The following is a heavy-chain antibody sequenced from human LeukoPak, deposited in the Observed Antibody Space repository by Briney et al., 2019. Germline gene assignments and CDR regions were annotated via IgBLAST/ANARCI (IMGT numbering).Heavy chain of an antibody. Sequence: GGSLRLSCAASGFTFSSYGMHWVRQAPGKGLEWVAFIRYDGSNKYYADSVKGRFTISRDNSKNTLFLQMNSLRAEDTAVYYCTKDYDLFTGSLDYWGQRTLVTVSS. D-gene: IGHD3-9*01. J-gene: IGHJ4*02. CDR1: GFTFSSYG. CDR2: IRYDGSNK. V-gene: IGHV3-30*02. CDR3: TKDYDLFTGSLDY.